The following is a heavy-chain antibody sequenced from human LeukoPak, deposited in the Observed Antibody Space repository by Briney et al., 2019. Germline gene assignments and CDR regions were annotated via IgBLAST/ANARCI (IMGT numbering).Heavy chain of an antibody. V-gene: IGHV3-23*01. D-gene: IGHD3-22*01. CDR2: ISGGGGST. Sequence: GGSLRLSCAASGFTFSSDAMSWVRQVPGKGLEWVSAISGGGGSTYYADSVKGRFTISRDNSKNTLYLQMNSLGAEDTALYYCAKDDSSGPYSPYWGQGTLVTVSS. CDR3: AKDDSSGPYSPY. CDR1: GFTFSSDA. J-gene: IGHJ4*02.